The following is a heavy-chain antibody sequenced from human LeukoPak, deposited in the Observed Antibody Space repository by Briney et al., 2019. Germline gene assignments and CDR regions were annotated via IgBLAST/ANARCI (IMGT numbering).Heavy chain of an antibody. V-gene: IGHV3-30*02. D-gene: IGHD1-26*01. Sequence: GGSLRLSRAASGFTFSSYGMHWVRQAPGKGLEWVAFIRYDGSNKYYADSVKGRFTISRDNSKNTLYLQMNSLRAEDTAVYYCAKGGSQGGSYLFDYWGQGTLVTVSS. CDR3: AKGGSQGGSYLFDY. CDR1: GFTFSSYG. J-gene: IGHJ4*02. CDR2: IRYDGSNK.